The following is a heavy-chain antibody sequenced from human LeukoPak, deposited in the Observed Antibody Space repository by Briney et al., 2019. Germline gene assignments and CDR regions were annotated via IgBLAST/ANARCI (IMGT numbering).Heavy chain of an antibody. J-gene: IGHJ4*02. CDR3: ARGRLRAYSNYVYYFDY. D-gene: IGHD4-11*01. CDR1: GYTFTGYY. Sequence: GASVKVSCKASGYTFTGYYMHWVRQAPGQGLEWMGGIIPIFGTANYAQKFQGRVTITADESTSTAYMELSSLRSEDTAVYYCARGRLRAYSNYVYYFDYWGQGTLVTVSS. V-gene: IGHV1-69*13. CDR2: IIPIFGTA.